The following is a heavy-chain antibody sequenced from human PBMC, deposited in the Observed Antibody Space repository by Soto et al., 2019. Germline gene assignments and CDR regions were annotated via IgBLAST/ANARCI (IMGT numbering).Heavy chain of an antibody. CDR1: GGSFSGYY. V-gene: IGHV4-34*01. CDR3: ASTGGYSYAYGS. J-gene: IGHJ4*02. CDR2: INHSGST. Sequence: SETLSLTCAVYGGSFSGYYWSWIRQPPGKGLEWIGEINHSGSTNYNPSLKSRVTISVDTSKNQFSLKLSSVTAADTAVYYCASTGGYSYAYGSWGQGTLVTVSS. D-gene: IGHD5-18*01.